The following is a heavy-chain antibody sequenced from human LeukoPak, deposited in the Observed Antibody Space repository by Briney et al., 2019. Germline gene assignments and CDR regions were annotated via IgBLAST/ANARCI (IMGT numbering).Heavy chain of an antibody. D-gene: IGHD2-2*01. CDR3: ARVPPTRPRYCSSTSCHRAYWFDP. Sequence: SETLSLTCTVSGGSISSYYWSWIRQPPGKGLEWIGYIYYSGSTSYNPSLKSRVTISVDTSKNQFSLKLSSVTAADTTVYYCARVPPTRPRYCSSTSCHRAYWFDPWGQGTLVTVSS. CDR1: GGSISSYY. V-gene: IGHV4-59*01. CDR2: IYYSGST. J-gene: IGHJ5*02.